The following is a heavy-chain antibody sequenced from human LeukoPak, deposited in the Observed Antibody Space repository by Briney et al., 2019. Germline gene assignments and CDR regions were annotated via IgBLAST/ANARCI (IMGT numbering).Heavy chain of an antibody. CDR2: IYSGGST. CDR3: ARDRLHYDSLTGYPAD. D-gene: IGHD3-9*01. Sequence: PGGSLRLSCAVSGFTISSNDVSWVRQAPGKGLEWVSVIYSGGSTHYAGSVKGRFTISRDNSKNTLYLQMNSLRAEDTAVYYCARDRLHYDSLTGYPADWGQGTLVTVSS. J-gene: IGHJ4*02. V-gene: IGHV3-66*01. CDR1: GFTISSND.